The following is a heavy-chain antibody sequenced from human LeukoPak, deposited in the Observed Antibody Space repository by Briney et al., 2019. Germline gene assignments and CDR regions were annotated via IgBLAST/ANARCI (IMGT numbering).Heavy chain of an antibody. J-gene: IGHJ5*02. Sequence: SETLSLTCAVYGGSFSGYYWSWIRQTPGKGLEWIGEINHSGSTNYNPSLKSRVTISVDTSKNQFSLKLSSVTAADTAVYYCARHLPSAWFDPWGQGTLVTVSS. V-gene: IGHV4-34*01. CDR1: GGSFSGYY. CDR3: ARHLPSAWFDP. CDR2: INHSGST.